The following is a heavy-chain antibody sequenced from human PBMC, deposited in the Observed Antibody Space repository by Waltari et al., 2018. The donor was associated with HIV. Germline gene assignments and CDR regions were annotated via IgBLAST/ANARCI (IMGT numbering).Heavy chain of an antibody. V-gene: IGHV1-2*06. J-gene: IGHJ4*02. Sequence: QVQLVQSGAEVKKPGASVQVSCKASGYPFTGYYMHWVRQAPGQGLEWMGRSNPNSGGTNFAQKFQGRVTMTRDTSISTAYMELSRLRSDDTAVYYCARGYYYGSGSHFDYWGQGTLVTVSS. CDR2: SNPNSGGT. D-gene: IGHD3-10*01. CDR1: GYPFTGYY. CDR3: ARGYYYGSGSHFDY.